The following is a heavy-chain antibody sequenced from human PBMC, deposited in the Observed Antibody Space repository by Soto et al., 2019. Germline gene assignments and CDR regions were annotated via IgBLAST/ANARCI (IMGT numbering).Heavy chain of an antibody. CDR2: IYAANSET. D-gene: IGHD1-20*01. J-gene: IGHJ5*02. CDR1: GYSFSTYW. V-gene: IGHV5-51*01. Sequence: SLKISCEASGYSFSTYWIGWVRQMPGKGLEWVGLIYAANSETRYSPSFQGQVTLSVDKSINTAYLQWSSLKASDTAIYYCGRHPPTPAHNGLLDPLGQGTLVTVSS. CDR3: GRHPPTPAHNGLLDP.